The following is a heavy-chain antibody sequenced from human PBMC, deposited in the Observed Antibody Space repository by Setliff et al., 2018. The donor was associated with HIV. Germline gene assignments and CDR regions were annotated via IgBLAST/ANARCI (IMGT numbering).Heavy chain of an antibody. V-gene: IGHV4-39*07. Sequence: LSLTCTVSGGSISSSSYYWGWIRQPPGKGLEWIGSIYYSESTYYNPSLKSRVTISVDTSKNQFSRKLSSVTAADTAVYYCASTGYSSGWSFDYWGQGTLVTVSS. CDR2: IYYSEST. CDR1: GGSISSSSYY. J-gene: IGHJ4*02. CDR3: ASTGYSSGWSFDY. D-gene: IGHD6-19*01.